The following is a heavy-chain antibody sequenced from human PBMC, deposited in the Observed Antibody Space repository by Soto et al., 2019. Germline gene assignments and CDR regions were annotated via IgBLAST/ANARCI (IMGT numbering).Heavy chain of an antibody. CDR3: ARVAPLLIAARQYDAFDI. CDR1: GVTFSSYS. J-gene: IGHJ3*02. D-gene: IGHD6-6*01. Sequence: PGGSLRLSCAASGVTFSSYSMNWVRQAPGKGLVWVSRINSDGSSTSYADSVKGRFTISRDNAKNALYLQMNSLRAEDTAVYYCARVAPLLIAARQYDAFDIWGQGTMVTVSS. V-gene: IGHV3-74*01. CDR2: INSDGSST.